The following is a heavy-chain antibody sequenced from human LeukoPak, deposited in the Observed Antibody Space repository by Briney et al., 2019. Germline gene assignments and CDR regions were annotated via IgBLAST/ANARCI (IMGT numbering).Heavy chain of an antibody. J-gene: IGHJ5*02. CDR1: GGSISSGSYY. CDR3: ARGGYYASEGFDP. CDR2: IYTSGST. V-gene: IGHV4-61*02. Sequence: PSETLSLTCTVSGGSISSGSYYWSWIRQPAGKGLEWIGRIYTSGSTNYNPSLKSRVTISVDTSKNQFSLKLSSVTAADTAVYYCARGGYYASEGFDPWGQGTLVTVSS. D-gene: IGHD3-22*01.